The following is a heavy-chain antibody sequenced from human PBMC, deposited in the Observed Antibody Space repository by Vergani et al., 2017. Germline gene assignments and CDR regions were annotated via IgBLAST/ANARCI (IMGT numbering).Heavy chain of an antibody. CDR2: ISNNGDNT. D-gene: IGHD1-26*01. J-gene: IGHJ4*02. Sequence: EVQLVESGGGLVQPGGSLRLSCSASGFTFSSYAMHWVRQAPGKGLEYVSGISNNGDNTYYTDSVKGRFTISRDNSKKTLFLQMSSLTVEDTAVYYCVKSGLHALFGTYYPYWGQGTLVTVSS. V-gene: IGHV3-64D*06. CDR3: VKSGLHALFGTYYPY. CDR1: GFTFSSYA.